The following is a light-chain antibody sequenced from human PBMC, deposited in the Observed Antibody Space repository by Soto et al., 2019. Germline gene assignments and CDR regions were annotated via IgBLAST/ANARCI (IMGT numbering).Light chain of an antibody. V-gene: IGKV1-39*01. J-gene: IGKJ2*03. CDR3: QQSYSIPG. Sequence: DIQMTQSPSSLSASVGDRVTITCRASQSISHNLNWYQQKPGKAPKLLIFAASSLQSEVPSRFSGSGSGTDFTLTITSLQPEDCATYYCQQSYSIPGFGQGTKLEIK. CDR1: QSISHN. CDR2: AAS.